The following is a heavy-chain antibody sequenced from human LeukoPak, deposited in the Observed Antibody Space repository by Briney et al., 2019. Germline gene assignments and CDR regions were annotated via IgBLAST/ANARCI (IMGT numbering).Heavy chain of an antibody. CDR3: ARVALRGIAAAPADY. D-gene: IGHD6-13*01. Sequence: PGRSLRLSCAASGFTFSSYAMHWVRQAPGKGLEWVAVISYDGSNKYYADSVKGRFTSSRDNSKNTLYLQMNSLRAEDTAVYYCARVALRGIAAAPADYWGQGTLVTVSS. CDR2: ISYDGSNK. CDR1: GFTFSSYA. J-gene: IGHJ4*02. V-gene: IGHV3-30-3*01.